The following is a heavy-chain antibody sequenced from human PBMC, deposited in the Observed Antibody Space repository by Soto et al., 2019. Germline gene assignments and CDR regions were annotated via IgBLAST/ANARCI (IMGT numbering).Heavy chain of an antibody. CDR2: IYYSGST. D-gene: IGHD6-13*01. J-gene: IGHJ4*02. Sequence: SETLSLTCTVSGGSISSSSYYWGWLRQPPGKGLEWIGSIYYSGSTYYNPSLKSRVTISVDTSKNQFSLKLSSVTAADTAVYYCARPSSSWYTPDYWGQGTLVTVSS. V-gene: IGHV4-39*01. CDR1: GGSISSSSYY. CDR3: ARPSSSWYTPDY.